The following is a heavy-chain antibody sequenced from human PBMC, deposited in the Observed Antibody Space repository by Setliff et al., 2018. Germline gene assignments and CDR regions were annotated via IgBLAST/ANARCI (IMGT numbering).Heavy chain of an antibody. V-gene: IGHV3-21*01. CDR2: ISSSSSYI. J-gene: IGHJ6*03. CDR3: ARPDDYDSSGYYYYYYMDV. Sequence: GGSLRLSCAASGFTFSSYSMNWVRQAPGKGLEWVSSISSSSSYIYYADSVKGRFTISRDNAKNSLYLQMNSLRAEDTAVYYCARPDDYDSSGYYYYYYMDVWGKGTTVTGSS. D-gene: IGHD3-22*01. CDR1: GFTFSSYS.